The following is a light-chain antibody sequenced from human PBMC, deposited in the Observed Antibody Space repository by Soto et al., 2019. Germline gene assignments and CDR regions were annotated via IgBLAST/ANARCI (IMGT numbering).Light chain of an antibody. CDR2: GDN. Sequence: QSVLSQPPSLSGAPGQRITISCTGSSSNIGANYDVHWYRQVPGTAPKLLMSGDNNRPSGVADRFSGSKSGTSASMAITRLQAEDEADYYCQSYDSSLNRVFGTGTKVTV. J-gene: IGLJ1*01. CDR1: SSNIGANYD. V-gene: IGLV1-40*01. CDR3: QSYDSSLNRV.